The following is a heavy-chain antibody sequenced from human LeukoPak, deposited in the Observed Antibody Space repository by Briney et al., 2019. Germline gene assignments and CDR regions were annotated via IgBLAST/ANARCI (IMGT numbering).Heavy chain of an antibody. V-gene: IGHV1-46*01. D-gene: IGHD4-17*01. J-gene: IGHJ5*02. CDR3: AGALHTVTTFPFSGTEFWFDP. Sequence: ASVKVSCKASGYTFTSYYMHWVRQAPGQGLEWMGIINPSGGSTSYAQKFQGRVTMTRDTSTSTVYMELSSLRSEDTAVYYCAGALHTVTTFPFSGTEFWFDPWGQGTLVTVSS. CDR1: GYTFTSYY. CDR2: INPSGGST.